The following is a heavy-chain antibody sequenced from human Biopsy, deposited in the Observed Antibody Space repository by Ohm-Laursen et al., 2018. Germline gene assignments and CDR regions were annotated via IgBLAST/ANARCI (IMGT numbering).Heavy chain of an antibody. Sequence: ASVKVSCNPSGYTFTAHYVHWVRQAPGQGLEGMGWINPNSGATSYAQRFQGRVTLTMNTSIGTAYMELSGLRSEDTAVYYCARGSPRRVSIFEASIYWFDTWGQGTLVTVSS. CDR2: INPNSGAT. V-gene: IGHV1-8*02. CDR1: GYTFTAHY. J-gene: IGHJ5*02. D-gene: IGHD6-6*01. CDR3: ARGSPRRVSIFEASIYWFDT.